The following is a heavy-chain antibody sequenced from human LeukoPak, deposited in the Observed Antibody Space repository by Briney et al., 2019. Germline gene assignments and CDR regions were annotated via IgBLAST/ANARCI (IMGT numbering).Heavy chain of an antibody. CDR2: MSYDGGNK. J-gene: IGHJ5*02. CDR3: AKVGRNYGDYNGWFDP. CDR1: GFILTDYG. V-gene: IGHV3-30*18. D-gene: IGHD4-17*01. Sequence: PGGSLRLSCAASGFILTDYGMHWVRQAPGKGLDWVAFMSYDGGNKYYADSVKGRFTISRDNSKNTLYSQMNTLRAEDTAVYYCAKVGRNYGDYNGWFDPWGQGTLVTVSS.